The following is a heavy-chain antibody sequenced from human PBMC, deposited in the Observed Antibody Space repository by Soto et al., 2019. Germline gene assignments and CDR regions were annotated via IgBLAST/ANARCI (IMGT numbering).Heavy chain of an antibody. CDR2: IYPSDSGT. CDR1: GYSFTSYW. J-gene: IGHJ4*02. CDR3: ARSVGATPFDY. D-gene: IGHD1-26*01. V-gene: IGHV5-51*03. Sequence: EVQLVQPGAEVKKPGESLKISCQGSGYSFTSYWIGWVRQLPGKGLEWMGIIYPSDSGTTYSPSFQGHVTISADKSINTAYLQWSSLKASDTAMYYCARSVGATPFDYWGQGTLVTVSP.